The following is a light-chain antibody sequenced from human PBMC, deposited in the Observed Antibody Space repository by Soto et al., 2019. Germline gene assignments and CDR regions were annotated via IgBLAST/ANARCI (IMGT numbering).Light chain of an antibody. CDR1: QSVNSH. CDR2: GAS. V-gene: IGKV3-15*01. Sequence: EIVLTQSPATLSVSPGERATLSCRTSQSVNSHLAWYQHKPGQAPRLLIYGASARASGVPDRFSVSGSGTEYTLTITSLQSEDFAIYVCQQYDNWPPWTFGQGTKVEIK. J-gene: IGKJ1*01. CDR3: QQYDNWPPWT.